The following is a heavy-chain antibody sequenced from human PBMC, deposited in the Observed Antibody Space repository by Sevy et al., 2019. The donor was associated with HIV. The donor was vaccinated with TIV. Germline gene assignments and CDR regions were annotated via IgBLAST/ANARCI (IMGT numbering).Heavy chain of an antibody. V-gene: IGHV3-49*04. D-gene: IGHD3-16*01. CDR2: IRRKDFGGTT. CDR1: GFIYGDYA. CDR3: TRGGSMTLLSPWDY. Sequence: GGSLRLSCIASGFIYGDYAMNWVRQAPGKGLEWVGFIRRKDFGGTTQYAASVKGRFTISRDDSKSIAYLQMNSLKTEDTAVYYCTRGGSMTLLSPWDYWGQGTLVTVSS. J-gene: IGHJ4*02.